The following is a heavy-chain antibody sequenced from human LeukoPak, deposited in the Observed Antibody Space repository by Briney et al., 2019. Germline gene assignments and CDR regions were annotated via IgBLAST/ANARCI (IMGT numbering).Heavy chain of an antibody. Sequence: GGSLRLSCAASGFTFSSYSMNWVRQTPGKGLEWVSSISSSSSYIYYADSVKGRFTISRDNAKNSLYLQMNSLRAEDTAVYYCARDNIAVAVSGAFDIWGQGTMVTVSS. J-gene: IGHJ3*02. D-gene: IGHD6-19*01. V-gene: IGHV3-21*01. CDR1: GFTFSSYS. CDR3: ARDNIAVAVSGAFDI. CDR2: ISSSSSYI.